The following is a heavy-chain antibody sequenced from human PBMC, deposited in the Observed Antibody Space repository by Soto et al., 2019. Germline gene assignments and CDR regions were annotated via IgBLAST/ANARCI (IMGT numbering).Heavy chain of an antibody. D-gene: IGHD2-2*01. J-gene: IGHJ5*02. CDR1: GFTFSSYS. CDR2: ISSSSSYI. CDR3: ATLPLKYCSSTSCQLDQENNWFDP. V-gene: IGHV3-21*01. Sequence: PGGSLRLSCAASGFTFSSYSMNWVRQAPGKGLEWVSSISSSSSYIYYADSVKGRFTISRDNAKNSLYLQMNSLRAEDTAVYYCATLPLKYCSSTSCQLDQENNWFDPWGQGTLVTVSS.